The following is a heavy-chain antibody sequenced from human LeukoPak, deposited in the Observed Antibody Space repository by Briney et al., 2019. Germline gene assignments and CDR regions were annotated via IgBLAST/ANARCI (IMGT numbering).Heavy chain of an antibody. D-gene: IGHD3-16*02. CDR2: SSSSSSTI. Sequence: GGSLRLSCAASGFTFSSHSMNWVRQAPGKGLEWVSYSSSSSSTIYYADSVKGRFTISRDNAKNSLYLQMNSLRAEDTAVYYCARGHYDYVWGSYRDSAFDYWGQGTLVTVSS. V-gene: IGHV3-48*01. CDR3: ARGHYDYVWGSYRDSAFDY. J-gene: IGHJ4*02. CDR1: GFTFSSHS.